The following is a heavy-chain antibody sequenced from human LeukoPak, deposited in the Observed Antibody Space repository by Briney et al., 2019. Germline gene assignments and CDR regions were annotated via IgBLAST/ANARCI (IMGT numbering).Heavy chain of an antibody. CDR2: THYSGRT. D-gene: IGHD3-22*01. CDR1: GDSISSHY. V-gene: IGHV4-59*11. J-gene: IGHJ3*02. Sequence: SETLSLTCTVSGDSISSHYWSWIRQPPGRGLEWVGYTHYSGRTNYNPSLKSRVTMSVDTSKSQISLRLTSVTAADTAVYYCARDKGGSSGYYYVGFIDTWGQGTLVTVSS. CDR3: ARDKGGSSGYYYVGFIDT.